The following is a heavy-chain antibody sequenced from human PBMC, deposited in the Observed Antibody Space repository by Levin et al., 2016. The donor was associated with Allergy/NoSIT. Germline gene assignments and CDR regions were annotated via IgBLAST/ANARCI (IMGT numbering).Heavy chain of an antibody. J-gene: IGHJ4*02. V-gene: IGHV3-7*05. Sequence: GGSLRLSCAASGFTFSRYWMTWVRQAPGKGLEWVANIKQDGSEKYYVDSVKGRFTISRDNAKSSLYLQMNSLRAEDTAVYYCARTPYDTSGDNFDYWGQGTLVTVSS. D-gene: IGHD3-22*01. CDR1: GFTFSRYW. CDR2: IKQDGSEK. CDR3: ARTPYDTSGDNFDY.